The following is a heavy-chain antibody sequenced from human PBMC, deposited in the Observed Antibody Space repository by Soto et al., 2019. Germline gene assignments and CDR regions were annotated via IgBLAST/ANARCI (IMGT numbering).Heavy chain of an antibody. V-gene: IGHV3-23*01. CDR3: ASWDIVVVPAAEAYFDY. J-gene: IGHJ4*02. CDR1: GFTFSSFA. Sequence: PGGSLRLSCAASGFTFSSFAMSWVRQAPGKGLDWVSAISGSGGSTYYADSVKGRFTISRDNSKNTLYLQMNSLRAEDTAVYYCASWDIVVVPAAEAYFDYWGQGTLVTVSS. D-gene: IGHD2-2*01. CDR2: ISGSGGST.